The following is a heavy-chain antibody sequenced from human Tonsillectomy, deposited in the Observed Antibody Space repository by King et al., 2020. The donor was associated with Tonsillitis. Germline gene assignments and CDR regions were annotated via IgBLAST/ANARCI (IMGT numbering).Heavy chain of an antibody. J-gene: IGHJ4*02. Sequence: VQLVESGGGLVQPGGSLRLSCAASGFTFSSYSMNWVRQAPGKGLEWISYISSSSSPIYYAASVKGRFTISRDNAKNSLYLQVNSLRDEDTAVYYWTRDRYSAFWGQGTLVTVSS. V-gene: IGHV3-48*02. CDR2: ISSSSSPI. CDR1: GFTFSSYS. CDR3: TRDRYSAF. D-gene: IGHD1-1*01.